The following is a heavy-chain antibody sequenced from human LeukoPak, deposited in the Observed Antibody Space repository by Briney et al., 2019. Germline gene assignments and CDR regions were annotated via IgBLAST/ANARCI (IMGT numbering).Heavy chain of an antibody. D-gene: IGHD1-26*01. CDR2: ISGSGGST. CDR3: AKVGRSWELPYFDY. CDR1: GFTFSSYA. V-gene: IGHV3-23*01. J-gene: IGHJ4*02. Sequence: TGRSLRLSCAASGFTFSSYAMSWVRQPPGDGMEWVSAISGSGGSTYYADSVKGRFTISRDNSKNTLYLQMNSLRAEDTAVYYCAKVGRSWELPYFDYWGQGTLVTVSS.